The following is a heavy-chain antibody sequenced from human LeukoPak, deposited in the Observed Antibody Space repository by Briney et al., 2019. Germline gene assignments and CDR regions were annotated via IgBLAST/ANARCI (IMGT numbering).Heavy chain of an antibody. CDR2: ITLSSSTI. CDR1: GFNFNNYN. V-gene: IGHV3-48*01. D-gene: IGHD5-12*01. CDR3: ARGPSGYHNT. Sequence: GGSLRLSCAASGFNFNNYNMNWVRQAPGKGLEWVSYITLSSSTIYYADSVKGRFTISRDNAKNSLYLQMNSLRAEDTAVYYCARGPSGYHNTGGQGTLVTVSS. J-gene: IGHJ4*02.